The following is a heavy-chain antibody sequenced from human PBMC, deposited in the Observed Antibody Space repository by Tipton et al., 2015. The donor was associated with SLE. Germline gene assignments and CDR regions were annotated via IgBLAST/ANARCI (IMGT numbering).Heavy chain of an antibody. D-gene: IGHD5-24*01. J-gene: IGHJ2*01. V-gene: IGHV4-39*07. CDR1: GGSINRDSYY. Sequence: LRLSCTVSGGSINRDSYYWGWIRQPPGKGLEWIGEINHSGSTNYNPSLKSRVTISVDTSKNQFSLLLSSVTAADTAVYYCARDGGDGYNHGYFDLWGRGTLVTVSS. CDR3: ARDGGDGYNHGYFDL. CDR2: INHSGST.